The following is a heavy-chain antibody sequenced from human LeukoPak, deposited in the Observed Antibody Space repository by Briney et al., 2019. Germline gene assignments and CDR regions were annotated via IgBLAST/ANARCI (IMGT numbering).Heavy chain of an antibody. CDR1: GYTFTSYD. D-gene: IGHD6-13*01. CDR2: INPNSGGT. Sequence: ASVKVSCKASGYTFTSYDINWVRQATGQGLEWMGWINPNSGGTNYAQKFQGRVTMTRDTSISTAYMELSRLRSDDTAVYYCARVIAAAGTFDYWGQGTLVTVSS. CDR3: ARVIAAAGTFDY. V-gene: IGHV1-2*02. J-gene: IGHJ4*02.